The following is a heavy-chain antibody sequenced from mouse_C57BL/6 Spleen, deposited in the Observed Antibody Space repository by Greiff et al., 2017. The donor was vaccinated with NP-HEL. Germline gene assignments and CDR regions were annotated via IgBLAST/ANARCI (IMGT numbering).Heavy chain of an antibody. CDR3: ARKGYYGSSYPFAY. Sequence: DVQLQESGPELVKPGASVKISCKASGYSFTGYYMNWVKQSPEKSLEWIGEINPITGGTTYNQKFKAKATLTVDKSSSTAYMQLKSLTSEDSAVYYCARKGYYGSSYPFAYWGQGTLVTVSA. CDR1: GYSFTGYY. J-gene: IGHJ3*01. CDR2: INPITGGT. D-gene: IGHD1-1*01. V-gene: IGHV1-42*01.